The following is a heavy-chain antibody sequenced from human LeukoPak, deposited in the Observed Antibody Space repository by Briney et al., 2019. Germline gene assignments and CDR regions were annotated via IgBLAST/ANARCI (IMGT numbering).Heavy chain of an antibody. D-gene: IGHD3-9*01. Sequence: ASVKVSCKASGYTFTSYDINWVRQATGQGLEWMGWMNPNSGNTGYAQKFQGRVTMTRNTSISIAYMELSSPRSDDTAVYYCARATGKDILTGRRLDNWGQGTLVTVSS. CDR3: ARATGKDILTGRRLDN. J-gene: IGHJ4*02. CDR2: MNPNSGNT. CDR1: GYTFTSYD. V-gene: IGHV1-8*01.